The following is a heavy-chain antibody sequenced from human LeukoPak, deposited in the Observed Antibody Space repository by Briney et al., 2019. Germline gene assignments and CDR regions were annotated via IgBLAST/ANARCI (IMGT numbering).Heavy chain of an antibody. CDR2: IKQDGSEK. D-gene: IGHD5-18*01. Sequence: GGSLRLSCAASGFAFSAYSVNWVRQAPGKGLEWVANIKQDGSEKYYVDSVKGRFTISRDNAKNSLYLQMNSLRAEDTAVYYCARGGPTLPWIQLWPSAQFDYWGQGTLVTVSS. CDR3: ARGGPTLPWIQLWPSAQFDY. V-gene: IGHV3-7*01. CDR1: GFAFSAYS. J-gene: IGHJ4*02.